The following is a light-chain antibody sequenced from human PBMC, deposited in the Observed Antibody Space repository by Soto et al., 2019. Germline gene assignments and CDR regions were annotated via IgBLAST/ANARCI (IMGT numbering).Light chain of an antibody. V-gene: IGKV3D-15*01. CDR1: QSISDY. Sequence: EIGMTQSPATLSVSPGERAALSCRASQSISDYLAWYQQKPGQAPRLLIYGASTRATGTPARFSGSGSGTEFTLTISTLQSEDFAVYYCEQYYDWPPTFGGATKVEIK. J-gene: IGKJ4*01. CDR2: GAS. CDR3: EQYYDWPPT.